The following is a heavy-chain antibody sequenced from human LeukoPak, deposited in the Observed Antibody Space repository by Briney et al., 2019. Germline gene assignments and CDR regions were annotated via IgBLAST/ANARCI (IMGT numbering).Heavy chain of an antibody. CDR3: ARVKRDILTSYYPYYFDY. J-gene: IGHJ4*02. CDR1: GYTFTSYG. Sequence: ASVKVSCKASGYTFTSYGISWVRQAPGQGLEWMGWISAYNGNTNYAQKLQGRVTMTTDTSTSTAYMELRSLRSDDTAVYYCARVKRDILTSYYPYYFDYWGQGTLVTVSS. CDR2: ISAYNGNT. V-gene: IGHV1-18*01. D-gene: IGHD3-9*01.